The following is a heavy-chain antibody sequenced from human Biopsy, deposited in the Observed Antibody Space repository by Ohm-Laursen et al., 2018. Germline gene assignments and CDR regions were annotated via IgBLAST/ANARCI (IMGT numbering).Heavy chain of an antibody. CDR1: GFTFNNYG. J-gene: IGHJ6*02. D-gene: IGHD5-18*01. CDR2: IFYDGSNT. V-gene: IGHV3-30*18. CDR3: AKDRYNYTPIGGFSMDV. Sequence: SLRLSCVASGFTFNNYGMQRVRQAPGKGLEWVAFIFYDGSNTYYADSVKGRFTISRDNSRDTLYLQMSSLRAEDTAVYYCAKDRYNYTPIGGFSMDVWGQGTTVTVSS.